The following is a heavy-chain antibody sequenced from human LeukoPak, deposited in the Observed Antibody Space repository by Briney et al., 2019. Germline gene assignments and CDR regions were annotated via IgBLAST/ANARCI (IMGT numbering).Heavy chain of an antibody. D-gene: IGHD2-2*01. CDR2: IYYSGST. J-gene: IGHJ6*03. V-gene: IGHV4-59*01. Sequence: SETLSLTCTVSGGSISSYYWSWIRQPPGKGLEWIGYIYYSGSTNYNPSLKSRVTISVDTSKNQFSLKLSSVTAADTAVYYCARGNVVVPANYYMDVWGKGTTVTVSS. CDR3: ARGNVVVPANYYMDV. CDR1: GGSISSYY.